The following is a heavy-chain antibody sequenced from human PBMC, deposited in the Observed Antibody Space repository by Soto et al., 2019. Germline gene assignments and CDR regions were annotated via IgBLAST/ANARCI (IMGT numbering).Heavy chain of an antibody. D-gene: IGHD4-17*01. CDR3: AKEMNTVTTSFQN. CDR1: GFTFSSYA. V-gene: IGHV3-23*01. Sequence: GGSLRLSCAASGFTFSSYAMSWVRQAPGKGLEWVSAISGSGDSTYYADSVKGRLTISRDNSKNTLYLQMNSLRAEGTAVYYCAKEMNTVTTSFQNWGQGTLVTVSS. CDR2: ISGSGDST. J-gene: IGHJ1*01.